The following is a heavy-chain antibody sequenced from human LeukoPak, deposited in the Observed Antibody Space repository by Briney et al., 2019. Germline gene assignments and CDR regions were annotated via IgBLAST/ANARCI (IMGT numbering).Heavy chain of an antibody. D-gene: IGHD1-14*01. V-gene: IGHV4-30-4*01. Sequence: SSETLSLTCTVSGGSISSGDYYWSWIRQPPGKGLEWIGFISYSGSTYYNPSLKSRLTISVDTSKNQFSLRLSSVTAADTAVCYCARDPDLKYFDYWGPGTLVTVSS. CDR2: ISYSGST. CDR1: GGSISSGDYY. CDR3: ARDPDLKYFDY. J-gene: IGHJ4*02.